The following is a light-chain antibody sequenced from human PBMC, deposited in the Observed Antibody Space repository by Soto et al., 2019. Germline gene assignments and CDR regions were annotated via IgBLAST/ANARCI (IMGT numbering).Light chain of an antibody. V-gene: IGKV3-20*01. CDR1: QSVANNL. CDR2: DAS. J-gene: IGKJ3*01. CDR3: HHYTRSPIFT. Sequence: EVVLTQSPGTLSLSAGERATLSCRASQSVANNLLAWYQQKPGQAPRLLIYDASTRAAGIPDRFSGSGSGTDFTLTISRLEPEDFGVYFCHHYTRSPIFTFGPGTTVD.